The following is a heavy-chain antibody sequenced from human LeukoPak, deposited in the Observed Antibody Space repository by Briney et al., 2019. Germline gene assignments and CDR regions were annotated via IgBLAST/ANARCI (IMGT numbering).Heavy chain of an antibody. CDR2: IYTSGSI. CDR1: GGSISSGSYY. D-gene: IGHD6-13*01. Sequence: SETLSLTCTVSGGSISSGSYYWSWIRQPAGKGLERIGRIYTSGSINYNSSLKSRVTISVDTSKNQFSLKLSSVTAADTAVYYCARDSSSWDYYYYGMDVWGQGTTVTVSS. CDR3: ARDSSSWDYYYYGMDV. V-gene: IGHV4-61*02. J-gene: IGHJ6*02.